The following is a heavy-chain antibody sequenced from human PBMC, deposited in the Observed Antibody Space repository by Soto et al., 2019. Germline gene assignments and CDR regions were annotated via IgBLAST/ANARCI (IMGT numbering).Heavy chain of an antibody. J-gene: IGHJ6*02. CDR3: ARGVHYYAWYNYCSLRIDV. CDR2: IFYSSNT. Sequence: QVQLQESGPGLLKPSETLSLTCTVSGGSISSYHWSWIRQPPGMGLEWIGYIFYSSNTTYNPSLKGRATISVDKSKNQVALRLSCVTAADTAVYYFARGVHYYAWYNYCSLRIDVWRQGTTVTVSS. V-gene: IGHV4-59*01. D-gene: IGHD3-10*01. CDR1: GGSISSYH.